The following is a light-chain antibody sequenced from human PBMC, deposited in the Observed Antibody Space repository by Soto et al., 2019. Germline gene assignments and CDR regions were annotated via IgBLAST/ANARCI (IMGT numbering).Light chain of an antibody. CDR3: QQYGRSPLLYT. CDR1: QSVNSNF. CDR2: GAS. V-gene: IGKV3-20*01. Sequence: EIVLTQSPGTLSLSPGERATLSCRASQSVNSNFLAWYQQKPGQAPRLLIYGASTRAAGVPDRFSGSGSGTDFTLTITRREPEDFAVYYWQQYGRSPLLYTFGQGTKLGVK. J-gene: IGKJ2*01.